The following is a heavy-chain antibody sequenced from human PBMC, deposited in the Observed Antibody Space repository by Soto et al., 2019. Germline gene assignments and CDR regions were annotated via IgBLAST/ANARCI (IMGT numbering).Heavy chain of an antibody. D-gene: IGHD5-12*01. Sequence: QVLLVESGGGVVQPGRSLRLSCVASGFSFNTYGMHWVRQPPGKGLEWVAGIWHDGSNKYYADSVQGRVTISRDNSKNTLYLQVNSLRAEDTAEYFCAREVYSGYFFDYWGQGTLVSVSS. J-gene: IGHJ4*02. CDR1: GFSFNTYG. CDR2: IWHDGSNK. V-gene: IGHV3-33*01. CDR3: AREVYSGYFFDY.